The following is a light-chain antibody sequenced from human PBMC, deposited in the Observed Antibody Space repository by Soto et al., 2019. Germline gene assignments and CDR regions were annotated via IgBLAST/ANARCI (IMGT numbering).Light chain of an antibody. CDR1: SSDIGGYNY. CDR2: EVS. Sequence: QSALTQPASVSGSPGQSITISCTGTSSDIGGYNYVSWYQQHPGKVPKLIIFEVSTRPSGVSNRFSGSKSGNTASLTISGLQADDEADYYCSSFTTSTTLEVFGTGTKVTVL. V-gene: IGLV2-14*01. CDR3: SSFTTSTTLEV. J-gene: IGLJ1*01.